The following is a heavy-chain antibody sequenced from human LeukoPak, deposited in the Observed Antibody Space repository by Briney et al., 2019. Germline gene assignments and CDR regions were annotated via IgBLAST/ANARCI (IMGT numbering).Heavy chain of an antibody. CDR2: ISAYNGNT. J-gene: IGHJ4*02. V-gene: IGHV1-18*01. CDR1: GYTFTSYG. Sequence: ASVKVSCKASGYTFTSYGISWVRQAPGQGLEWMGWISAYNGNTNHAQKFQGRATMTTDTSTSTAYMELRSLRSDDTALYYCARVDSSSWRYYFDYWGQGTLVTVSS. CDR3: ARVDSSSWRYYFDY. D-gene: IGHD6-13*01.